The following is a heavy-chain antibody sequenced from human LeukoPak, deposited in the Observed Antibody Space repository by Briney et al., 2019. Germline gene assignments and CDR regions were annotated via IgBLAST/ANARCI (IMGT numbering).Heavy chain of an antibody. D-gene: IGHD3-22*01. CDR2: ISYSGST. J-gene: IGHJ4*02. CDR3: ARHYYDSSDYYPYYFNY. V-gene: IGHV4-39*01. CDR1: GGSISSSTYY. Sequence: ASETLSLTCTVSGGSISSSTYYWGWIRQPPGKGLEWIGSISYSGSTYYNPSLKSRVTISVDTSKNQFSLRLSSVTAADTAVYHCARHYYDSSDYYPYYFNYWGQGTLVTVSS.